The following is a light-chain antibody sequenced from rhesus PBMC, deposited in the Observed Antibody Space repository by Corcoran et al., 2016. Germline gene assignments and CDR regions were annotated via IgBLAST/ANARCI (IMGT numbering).Light chain of an antibody. Sequence: DIQMTQSPSSLSASVGDRVTLTCRASQGTSTSLNWYQQKPGKPPKRLIYAASNLESGVPSRFSGSGSGTDFTLTISSLQPDAFATYYCLQYNSDPYSFGQWTKVEIK. CDR3: LQYNSDPYS. CDR1: QGTSTS. V-gene: IGKV1-43*02. J-gene: IGKJ2*01. CDR2: AAS.